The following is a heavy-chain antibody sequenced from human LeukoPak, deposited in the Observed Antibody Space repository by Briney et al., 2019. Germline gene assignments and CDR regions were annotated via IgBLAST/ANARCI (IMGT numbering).Heavy chain of an antibody. J-gene: IGHJ4*02. CDR3: AREDRIVGALS. D-gene: IGHD1-26*01. Sequence: PGGSLRLSCAASGFTFSSYSMNWVRQAPGKGLEWVSSISSSSSYIYYADSVKGRFTISRDNSKNTLYLQMNSLRAEDTAVYYCAREDRIVGALSWGQGTLVTVSS. CDR2: ISSSSSYI. V-gene: IGHV3-21*04. CDR1: GFTFSSYS.